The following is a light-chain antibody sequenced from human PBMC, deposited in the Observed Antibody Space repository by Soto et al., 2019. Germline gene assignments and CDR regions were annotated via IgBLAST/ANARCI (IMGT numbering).Light chain of an antibody. Sequence: QSVLTQPPSASGSPGQSVTISCTGTKSDIGVYDYVSWYQQHPGAAPRLVIYEVNNRPSGVSPRFSGSKSGNTASLTISGLQPEDEADYYCSSYTDSSSLLFGGGTQLTVL. V-gene: IGLV2-14*03. J-gene: IGLJ2*01. CDR3: SSYTDSSSLL. CDR2: EVN. CDR1: KSDIGVYDY.